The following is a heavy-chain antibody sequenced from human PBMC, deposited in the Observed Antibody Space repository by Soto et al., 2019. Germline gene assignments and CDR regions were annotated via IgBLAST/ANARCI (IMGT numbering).Heavy chain of an antibody. D-gene: IGHD3-9*01. V-gene: IGHV3-48*02. CDR1: GFTLSGYS. CDR2: ISSGSKTI. CDR3: AREDILGVRSFDY. J-gene: IGHJ4*02. Sequence: LRLSCAASGFTLSGYSVNWVRQAPGKGLEWVSYISSGSKTIYYADSVKGRFTVSRDNAKNSQYLQMNRLTDEDTAVYYCAREDILGVRSFDYRGQGTGGTV.